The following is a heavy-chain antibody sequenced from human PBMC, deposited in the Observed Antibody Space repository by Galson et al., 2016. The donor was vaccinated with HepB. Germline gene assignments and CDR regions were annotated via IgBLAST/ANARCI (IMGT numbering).Heavy chain of an antibody. CDR2: IKSDGSNI. D-gene: IGHD3-3*01. CDR1: GFTFSRQW. J-gene: IGHJ4*02. Sequence: SLRLSCAASGFTFSRQWMYWVRQAPGKGLAWVSQIKSDGSNINYADSVKGRFTISRDNAGNTLYLQMNSLRAEDTAVYYCSTLRDFLSGWGQGTLVTVSP. V-gene: IGHV3-74*01. CDR3: STLRDFLSG.